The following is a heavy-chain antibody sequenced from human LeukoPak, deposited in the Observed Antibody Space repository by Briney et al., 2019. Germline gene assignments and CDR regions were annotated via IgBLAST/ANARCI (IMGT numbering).Heavy chain of an antibody. CDR3: ARAPVWYGSGAAPDY. CDR1: GFTVSSNY. D-gene: IGHD3-10*01. Sequence: PGGSLRLSCAASGFTVSSNYMSWVRQAPGKGLEWVSVIYSGGSTYYADSVKGRFTISRDNSKDTLYLQMNSLRAEDTAVYYCARAPVWYGSGAAPDYWGQGALVTVSS. J-gene: IGHJ4*02. V-gene: IGHV3-66*01. CDR2: IYSGGST.